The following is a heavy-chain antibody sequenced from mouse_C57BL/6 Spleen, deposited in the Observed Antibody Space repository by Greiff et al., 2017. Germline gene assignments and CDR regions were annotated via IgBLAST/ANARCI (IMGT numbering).Heavy chain of an antibody. CDR1: GYAFSSYW. Sequence: QVQLQQSGAELVKPGASVKISCKASGYAFSSYWMNWVKQRPGKGLEWIGQIYPGVGDTNYNGKFKGKATLTADKSSSTAYMQLSSLTSEDSAVYFCARPYDSYAMDYWGQGTSVTGSS. D-gene: IGHD2-4*01. CDR2: IYPGVGDT. J-gene: IGHJ4*01. CDR3: ARPYDSYAMDY. V-gene: IGHV1-80*01.